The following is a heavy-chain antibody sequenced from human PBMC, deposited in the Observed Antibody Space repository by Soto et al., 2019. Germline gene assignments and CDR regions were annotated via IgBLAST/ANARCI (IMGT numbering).Heavy chain of an antibody. CDR1: GASISTYY. CDR2: LSFTGST. Sequence: PSETLSLTCTVSGASISTYYWSWIRQPPGKGLEWIGTLSFTGSTNYNPSLKSRVNISLDTSKNQLSLKLRSVTAADTAVYYCAKAWGTVNLNWFDPWGQGTLVTVSS. V-gene: IGHV4-59*01. J-gene: IGHJ5*02. D-gene: IGHD2-8*02. CDR3: AKAWGTVNLNWFDP.